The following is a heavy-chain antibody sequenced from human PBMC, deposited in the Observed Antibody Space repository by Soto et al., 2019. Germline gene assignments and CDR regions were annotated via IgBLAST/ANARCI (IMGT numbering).Heavy chain of an antibody. CDR3: ARLSMIVVVITGFDI. V-gene: IGHV4-31*03. Sequence: TLSLTCTVSGGSISSGGYYWSWIRQHPGKGPEWIGYIYYSGSTYYNPSLKSRVTISVDTSKNQFSLKLSSVTAADTAVYYCARLSMIVVVITGFDIWGQGTMVTVSS. CDR2: IYYSGST. CDR1: GGSISSGGYY. J-gene: IGHJ3*02. D-gene: IGHD3-22*01.